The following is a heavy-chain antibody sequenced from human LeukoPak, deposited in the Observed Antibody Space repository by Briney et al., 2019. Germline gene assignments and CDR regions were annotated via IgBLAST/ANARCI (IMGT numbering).Heavy chain of an antibody. CDR2: IYYSGST. V-gene: IGHV4-30-4*08. CDR3: ARTHSDYEYYFDY. D-gene: IGHD5-12*01. Sequence: SQTLSLTCSVSGGSISSGDYYWSWIRQPPGKGLEWIGYIYYSGSTYYSPSLKSRVTISVDTSKNQFSLKLSSVTAADTAVYYCARTHSDYEYYFDYWGQGTLVTVSS. J-gene: IGHJ4*02. CDR1: GGSISSGDYY.